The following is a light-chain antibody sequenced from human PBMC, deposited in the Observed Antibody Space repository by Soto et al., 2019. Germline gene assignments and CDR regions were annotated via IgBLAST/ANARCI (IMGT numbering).Light chain of an antibody. CDR3: SSFAGNNNLV. V-gene: IGLV2-8*01. CDR1: SSDVGVYNY. Sequence: QSVLTQPPSASGSPGQSVTISCTGTSSDVGVYNYVSWYQQHPGKAPKLMFYEVSKRPSGVPDRFSGSKSGNTASLTVSGLQAEDEADYYCSSFAGNNNLVFGGGTKLTVL. CDR2: EVS. J-gene: IGLJ2*01.